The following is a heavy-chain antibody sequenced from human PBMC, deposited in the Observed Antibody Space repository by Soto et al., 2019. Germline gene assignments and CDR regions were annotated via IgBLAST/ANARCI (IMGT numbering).Heavy chain of an antibody. CDR1: GGSFSGYY. J-gene: IGHJ4*02. D-gene: IGHD1-1*01. Sequence: SETLSLTCAVYGGSFSGYYWSWIRQPPGKGLEWIGEINHSGSTNYNPSLKSRVTISVDTSKNQFSLKLSSVTAADTAVYYCARGPIELSLYYFDYWGQGTLVTVSP. V-gene: IGHV4-34*01. CDR2: INHSGST. CDR3: ARGPIELSLYYFDY.